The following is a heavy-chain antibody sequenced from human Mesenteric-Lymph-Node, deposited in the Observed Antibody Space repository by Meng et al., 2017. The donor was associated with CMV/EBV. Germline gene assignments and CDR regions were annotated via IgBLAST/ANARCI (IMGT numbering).Heavy chain of an antibody. J-gene: IGHJ4*02. CDR1: GYTFNGYY. Sequence: VSVKVSCKASGYTFNGYYMHWVRQAPGQGLEWMGWMNPNSGGTKFAQKSQGRVTMTRDTSTSTAYMELSRLRSDDTAVYYCARGGSVDTAMFHPPDYWGQGTLVTVSS. D-gene: IGHD5-18*01. CDR2: MNPNSGGT. CDR3: ARGGSVDTAMFHPPDY. V-gene: IGHV1-2*02.